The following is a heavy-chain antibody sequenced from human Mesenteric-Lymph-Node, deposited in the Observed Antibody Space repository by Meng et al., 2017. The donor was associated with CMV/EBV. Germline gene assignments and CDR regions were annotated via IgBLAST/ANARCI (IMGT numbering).Heavy chain of an antibody. J-gene: IGHJ4*02. CDR2: ITWDGGNT. Sequence: GGSLRLSCAASGFIFDDYIMHWVRQAPGKGLEWASHITWDGGNTYYADSVKGRFTISRDNSKNSLYLHMNSLRSEDTALYYCARDYCTSTSCSVGYWGQGTLVTVSS. D-gene: IGHD2-2*01. V-gene: IGHV3-43*01. CDR1: GFIFDDYI. CDR3: ARDYCTSTSCSVGY.